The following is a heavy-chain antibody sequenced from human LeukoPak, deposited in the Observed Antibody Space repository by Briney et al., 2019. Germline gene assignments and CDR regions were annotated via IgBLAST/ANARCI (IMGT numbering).Heavy chain of an antibody. D-gene: IGHD3-3*01. CDR1: GGSISSYY. CDR2: IYYSGST. J-gene: IGHJ6*02. CDR3: ARGHYDFWSGYYNYYYYGMDV. V-gene: IGHV4-59*01. Sequence: SETLSLTRTVSGGSISSYYWSWIRQPPGKGLEWIGYIYYSGSTNYNPSLKSRVTISVDTSKNQFSLKLSSVTAADTAVYYCARGHYDFWSGYYNYYYYGMDVWGQGTTVTVSS.